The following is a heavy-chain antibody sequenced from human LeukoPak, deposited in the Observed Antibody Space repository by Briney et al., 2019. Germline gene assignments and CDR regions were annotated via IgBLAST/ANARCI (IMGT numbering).Heavy chain of an antibody. CDR3: AKDAQYYYDSSGYYGY. Sequence: ETLSLTCAVFGGSLSDFFWSWVRQAPGKGLEWVSAISGSGGSTYYADSVKGRFTISRDNSKNTLYLQMNSLRAEDTAVYYCAKDAQYYYDSSGYYGYWGQGTLVTVSS. J-gene: IGHJ4*02. CDR1: GGSLSDFF. CDR2: ISGSGGST. D-gene: IGHD3-22*01. V-gene: IGHV3-23*01.